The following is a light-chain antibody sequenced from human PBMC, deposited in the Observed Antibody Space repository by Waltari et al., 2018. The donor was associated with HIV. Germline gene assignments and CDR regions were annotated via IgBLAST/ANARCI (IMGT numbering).Light chain of an antibody. CDR2: DDS. Sequence: SYVLTQPPSVSVAPGKTARITCGGNNIGSKSVHWYQQKPGQAPVLVIYDDSDRPSGIPERFSGSNSGNTATLTISRVEAGDEADYYCQVRDTNSHHPGVFGGGTKLTVL. J-gene: IGLJ3*02. CDR3: QVRDTNSHHPGV. V-gene: IGLV3-21*04. CDR1: NIGSKS.